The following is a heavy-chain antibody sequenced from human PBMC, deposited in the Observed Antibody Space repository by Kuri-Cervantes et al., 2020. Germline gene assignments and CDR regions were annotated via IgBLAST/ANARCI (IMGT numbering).Heavy chain of an antibody. J-gene: IGHJ4*02. CDR1: GFTFSSYG. Sequence: GGSLRLSCAASGFTFSSYGMHWVRQAPGKGLEWVAVISYDGSNKYYADSVKGRFIISRDNSRNFLYQQMNSLRPEDMAVYYCVRSPEAAAGTRGDYWGQGTLVTVSS. V-gene: IGHV3-30*03. CDR3: VRSPEAAAGTRGDY. CDR2: ISYDGSNK. D-gene: IGHD6-13*01.